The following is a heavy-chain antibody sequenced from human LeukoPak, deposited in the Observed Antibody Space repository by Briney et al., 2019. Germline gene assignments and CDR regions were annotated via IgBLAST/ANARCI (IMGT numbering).Heavy chain of an antibody. CDR3: ATVGLGYFDY. Sequence: ASVKVSCKVSGYTLSELSMHWVRQAPGKGREWMGGFDPEDVETIYAQKFQGRVTMTEDTSTDTAYMELSRVRSEDTALYYCATVGLGYFDYWGQGTLVTVSS. J-gene: IGHJ4*02. V-gene: IGHV1-24*01. CDR1: GYTLSELS. CDR2: FDPEDVET. D-gene: IGHD3-16*01.